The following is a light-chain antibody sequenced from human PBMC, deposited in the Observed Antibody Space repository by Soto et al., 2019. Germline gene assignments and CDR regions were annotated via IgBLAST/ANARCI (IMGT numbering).Light chain of an antibody. CDR1: QTVSNNY. CDR3: QQYGNSLWT. V-gene: IGKV3-20*01. CDR2: AAS. Sequence: ESVLTQSPVTLSFAPGERAALSCRSSQTVSNNYLAWYQQKPGQAPRLLIYAASSRSTGNPARFSGSGSGTDFTLTINRLEPEDFAVYYCQQYGNSLWTFGQGTKVDIK. J-gene: IGKJ1*01.